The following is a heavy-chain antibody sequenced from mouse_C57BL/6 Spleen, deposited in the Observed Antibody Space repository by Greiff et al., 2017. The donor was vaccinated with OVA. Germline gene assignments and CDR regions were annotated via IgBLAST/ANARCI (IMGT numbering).Heavy chain of an antibody. CDR1: GYAFSSYW. J-gene: IGHJ1*03. D-gene: IGHD2-1*01. CDR2: IYPGDGDT. V-gene: IGHV1-80*01. Sequence: QVQLQQSGAELVKPGASVKISCKASGYAFSSYWMNWVKQRPGKGLEWIGQIYPGDGDTNYNGKFKGKATLTADKSSSTAYMQLSSLTSEDSAVYICARSGVNYPPRDFDVWGTGTTVTVSS. CDR3: ARSGVNYPPRDFDV.